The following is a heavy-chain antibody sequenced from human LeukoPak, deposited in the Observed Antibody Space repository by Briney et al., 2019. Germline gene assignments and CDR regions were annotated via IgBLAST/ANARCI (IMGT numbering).Heavy chain of an antibody. CDR1: GFTFSSYG. CDR2: ISYDGSNK. V-gene: IGHV3-30*18. Sequence: GGSLRLSCAASGFTFSSYGMHWVRQAPGKGLEWVAVISYDGSNKYYADSVKGRFTISRDNSKNTLYLQMNSLRAEDTAVYYCAKEWTYSVLDYWGQGTLVTVSS. D-gene: IGHD2-21*01. J-gene: IGHJ4*02. CDR3: AKEWTYSVLDY.